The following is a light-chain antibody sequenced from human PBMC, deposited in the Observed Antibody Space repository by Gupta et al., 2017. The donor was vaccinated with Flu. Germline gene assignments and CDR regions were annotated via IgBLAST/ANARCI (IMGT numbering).Light chain of an antibody. J-gene: IGKJ1*01. CDR3: RQGKHWPWT. Sequence: DVVMTQSTLSLPVALGQPASISCRSTQGRVYTDGNTYLSWFHQRPGQSPRRLIDQVSNRDYGVPDRFSGSGSGTDFTLTIRRGDADDAVVYYCRQGKHWPWTFGQGTKVEIE. CDR2: QVS. CDR1: QGRVYTDGNTY. V-gene: IGKV2-30*01.